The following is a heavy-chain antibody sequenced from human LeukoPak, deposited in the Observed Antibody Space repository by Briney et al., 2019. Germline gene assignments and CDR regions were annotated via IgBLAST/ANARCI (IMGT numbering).Heavy chain of an antibody. CDR1: GGTFSSYA. J-gene: IGHJ6*03. CDR2: IIPIFGTA. D-gene: IGHD4-11*01. Sequence: GASVKVSCKASGGTFSSYAISWVRQAPGQGLEWMGGIIPIFGTANYAQKFQGRVTITTDESTSTAYMELSSLRSEDTAVYYCARGAVTTVTTHYYYYMDVWGKGTMVTVSS. CDR3: ARGAVTTVTTHYYYYMDV. V-gene: IGHV1-69*05.